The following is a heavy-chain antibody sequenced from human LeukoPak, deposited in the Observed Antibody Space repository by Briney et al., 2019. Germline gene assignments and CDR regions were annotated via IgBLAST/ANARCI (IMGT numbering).Heavy chain of an antibody. V-gene: IGHV1-18*01. J-gene: IGHJ4*02. CDR1: GYTFTSHG. CDR2: ISAYNGNT. D-gene: IGHD6-13*01. Sequence: ASVKVSCKASGYTFTSHGISWVRQAPGQGLEWMGWISAYNGNTNYPQKLQGRVTMTTDTSTSTAYMELRSLRSDDTAVYYCARYSSSWSNDYWGQGTLVTVSS. CDR3: ARYSSSWSNDY.